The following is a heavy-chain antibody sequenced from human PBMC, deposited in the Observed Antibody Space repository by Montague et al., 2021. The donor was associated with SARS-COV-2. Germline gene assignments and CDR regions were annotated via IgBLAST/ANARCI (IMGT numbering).Heavy chain of an antibody. J-gene: IGHJ6*02. CDR2: IYTSGST. CDR3: ARESGSPTYYFYYGVDV. V-gene: IGHV4-61*09. CDR1: GGSISSGNYY. Sequence: TLSLTCTVSGGSISSGNYYWSWIRQPAGKGLEWIGHIYTSGSTNYNPSLKSRVTISVHTSNNQFSLKLSSVTAADTAVYYCARESGSPTYYFYYGVDVWGQGTTVTASS. D-gene: IGHD1-26*01.